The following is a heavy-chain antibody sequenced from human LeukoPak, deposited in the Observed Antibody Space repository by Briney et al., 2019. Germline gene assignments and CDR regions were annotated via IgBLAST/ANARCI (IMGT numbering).Heavy chain of an antibody. Sequence: SETLSLTCTVSGGSISSSSYYWGWIRQPPGKGLEWIGSIYYSGSTYYNPSLKSRVTISVDTSKNQFSLKLSSVTAADTAVYYCARFGVAGNWFDPWGQGTLVTVSS. V-gene: IGHV4-39*01. CDR2: IYYSGST. J-gene: IGHJ5*02. D-gene: IGHD2-15*01. CDR1: GGSISSSSYY. CDR3: ARFGVAGNWFDP.